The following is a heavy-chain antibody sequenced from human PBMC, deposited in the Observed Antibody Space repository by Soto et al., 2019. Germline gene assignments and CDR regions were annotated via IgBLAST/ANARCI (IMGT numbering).Heavy chain of an antibody. J-gene: IGHJ4*02. CDR3: ARGRCNSGYDFCFDY. CDR2: INPNSGGT. Sequence: ATVKVSCKASGYTFTGYYMHWVRQAPGQGLEWMGWINPNSGGTNYAQKFQGWVTMTRDTSISTAYMELSRLRSDDTAVYYCARGRCNSGYDFCFDYWGQGYLVTVSS. V-gene: IGHV1-2*04. D-gene: IGHD5-12*01. CDR1: GYTFTGYY.